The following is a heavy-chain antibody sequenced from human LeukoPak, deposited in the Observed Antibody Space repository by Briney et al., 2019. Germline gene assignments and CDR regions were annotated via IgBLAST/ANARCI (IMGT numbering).Heavy chain of an antibody. CDR3: ARDQRQQLVLDAFDI. D-gene: IGHD6-13*01. CDR1: GGSISSYY. V-gene: IGHV4-4*07. J-gene: IGHJ3*02. CDR2: IYTSGST. Sequence: PSETLSLTCTVSGGSISSYYWSWIRQPAGKGLEWIGRIYTSGSTNYNPSLKSRVIMSVDTSKNQFSLKLSSVTAADTAVYYCARDQRQQLVLDAFDIWGQGTMVTVSS.